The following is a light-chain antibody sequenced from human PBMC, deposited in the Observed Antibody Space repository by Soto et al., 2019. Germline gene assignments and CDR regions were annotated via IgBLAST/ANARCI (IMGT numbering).Light chain of an antibody. Sequence: VLTQSPATLSLSPGERGTLSCRASDSINNRLAWYQQKPGQAPRLLIYDVFNRATGTPARFSGSGSGTDFTLIISCLEPEDSAVYYCHRRDYWLTFGGGTKLEI. CDR1: DSINNR. J-gene: IGKJ4*01. CDR3: HRRDYWLT. CDR2: DVF. V-gene: IGKV3-11*01.